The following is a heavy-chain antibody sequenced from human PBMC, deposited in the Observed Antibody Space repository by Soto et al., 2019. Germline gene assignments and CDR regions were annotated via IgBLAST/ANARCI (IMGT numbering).Heavy chain of an antibody. V-gene: IGHV4-34*01. D-gene: IGHD5-18*01. CDR2: INHSGST. J-gene: IGHJ6*02. CDR1: GGSFSGYY. Sequence: SETLSLTCAVYGGSFSGYYWSWIRQPPGKGLEWIGEINHSGSTNYNPSLKSRVTISVDTSKNQFSLKLSSVTAADTAVYYCARRFAIGYRYGYFYYYGMDVWGQGTTVTVSS. CDR3: ARRFAIGYRYGYFYYYGMDV.